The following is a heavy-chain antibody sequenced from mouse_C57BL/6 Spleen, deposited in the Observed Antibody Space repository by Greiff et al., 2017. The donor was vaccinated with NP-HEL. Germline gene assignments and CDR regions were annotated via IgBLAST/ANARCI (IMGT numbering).Heavy chain of an antibody. CDR2: IDPSDSYT. D-gene: IGHD1-1*02. J-gene: IGHJ2*01. V-gene: IGHV1-59*01. CDR3: ARSGGYYLDY. CDR1: GYPFTSYW. Sequence: VQLQQPGAELVRPGTSVKLSCKASGYPFTSYWMHWVKQRPGQGLAWIGVIDPSDSYTNYNQQFKGKATLTVDTSSSTAYMQLSSLTSEDSAVYYCARSGGYYLDYGGQGTTLTVSS.